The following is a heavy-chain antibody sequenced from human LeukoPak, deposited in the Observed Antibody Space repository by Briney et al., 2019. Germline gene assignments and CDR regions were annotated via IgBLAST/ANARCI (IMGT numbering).Heavy chain of an antibody. CDR3: AKDMTTVTTSGSDY. CDR1: GFTFDDYA. CDR2: ISWNSGST. D-gene: IGHD4-17*01. J-gene: IGHJ4*02. V-gene: IGHV3-9*01. Sequence: GGSLRLSCVASGFTFDDYAMHWVRQVPGKGLEWVSGISWNSGSTGHADSVKGRFTISRDNAKNSLYLQMNSLRAEDTALYYCAKDMTTVTTSGSDYWGQGTLVTVSS.